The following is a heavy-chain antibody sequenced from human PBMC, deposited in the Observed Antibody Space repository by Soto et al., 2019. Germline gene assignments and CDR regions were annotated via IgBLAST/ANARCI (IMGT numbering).Heavy chain of an antibody. Sequence: QVQLVESGGGVVQPGRSLRLSCAASGFTFSSYGMHWVRQAPGKGLEWVAVISYDGSNKYYADSVKGRFTISRDNSKNPLYLQMNSLRAEDTAVYYCAKDSLQYSGSWYQEENPDYWGQGTLVTVSS. CDR3: AKDSLQYSGSWYQEENPDY. CDR2: ISYDGSNK. D-gene: IGHD6-13*01. V-gene: IGHV3-30*18. J-gene: IGHJ4*02. CDR1: GFTFSSYG.